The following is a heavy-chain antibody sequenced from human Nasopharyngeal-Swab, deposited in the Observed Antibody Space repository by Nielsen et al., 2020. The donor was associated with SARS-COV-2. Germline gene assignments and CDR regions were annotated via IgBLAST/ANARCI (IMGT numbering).Heavy chain of an antibody. J-gene: IGHJ3*02. Sequence: KVSCKGSGYSFTSYRIAWVRQTPGKGLEWMGIIYPRESDPRYSPSSQGQVPISADKSNSTAYLQCSSLKTSATAMYYCAGGGYFDSRGHYHYAFDSWGRGTVVTVSS. CDR2: IYPRESDP. V-gene: IGHV5-51*01. CDR3: AGGGYFDSRGHYHYAFDS. D-gene: IGHD3-22*01. CDR1: GYSFTSYR.